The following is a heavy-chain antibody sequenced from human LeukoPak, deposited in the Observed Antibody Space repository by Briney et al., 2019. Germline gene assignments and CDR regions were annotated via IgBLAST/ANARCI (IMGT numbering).Heavy chain of an antibody. D-gene: IGHD4-11*01. Sequence: GGSLRLSCAASGFTFSSYPMHWVRQAPGKGLDWVAVISYDGSNKYYADSVKGRFTVSRDNSKNTLYLQMNSLRAEDTAVYYCARARGKDYGNYDDYWGQGTLVTVSS. V-gene: IGHV3-30-3*01. J-gene: IGHJ4*02. CDR1: GFTFSSYP. CDR2: ISYDGSNK. CDR3: ARARGKDYGNYDDY.